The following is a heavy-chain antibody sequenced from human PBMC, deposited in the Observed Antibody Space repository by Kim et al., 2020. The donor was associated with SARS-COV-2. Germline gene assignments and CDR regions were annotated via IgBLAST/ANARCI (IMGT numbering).Heavy chain of an antibody. CDR2: IWYDGSNK. Sequence: GGSLRLSCAASGFTFSSYGMHWVRQAPGKGLEWVAVIWYDGSNKYYADSVKGRFTISRDNSKNTLYLQMNSLRAEDTAVYYCARPGGYGYSGYDAPDYWGQGTLVTVSS. CDR3: ARPGGYGYSGYDAPDY. J-gene: IGHJ4*02. D-gene: IGHD5-12*01. CDR1: GFTFSSYG. V-gene: IGHV3-33*01.